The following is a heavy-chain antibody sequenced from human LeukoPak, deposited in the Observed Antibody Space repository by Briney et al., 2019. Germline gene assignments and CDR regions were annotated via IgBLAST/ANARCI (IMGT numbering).Heavy chain of an antibody. CDR3: ARIAIVVVPAAITSHYYGMDV. J-gene: IGHJ6*02. D-gene: IGHD2-2*01. V-gene: IGHV1-69*04. CDR1: GGTFSSYA. Sequence: ASVKVSCKASGGTFSSYAISWVRQAPGQGLEWMGRIIPILGIANYAQKFQGRVTITADKSTSTAYMELSSLRSEDTAVYYCARIAIVVVPAAITSHYYGMDVWGQGTTVTVSS. CDR2: IIPILGIA.